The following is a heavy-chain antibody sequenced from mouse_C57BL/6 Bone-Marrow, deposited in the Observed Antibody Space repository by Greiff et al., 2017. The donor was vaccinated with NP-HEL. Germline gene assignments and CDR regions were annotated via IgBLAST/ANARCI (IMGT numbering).Heavy chain of an antibody. CDR3: TRDITTVVAHYYAMDY. CDR1: GFTFSSYA. Sequence: EVQVVESGEGLVKPGGSLKLSCEASGFTFSSYAMSWVRQTPEKRLEWVAYISSGGDYIYYADTVKGRFTISRDNARNTLYLQMSRLKSEDTAMYYCTRDITTVVAHYYAMDYWGQGTSVTVSS. D-gene: IGHD1-1*01. J-gene: IGHJ4*01. CDR2: ISSGGDYI. V-gene: IGHV5-9-1*02.